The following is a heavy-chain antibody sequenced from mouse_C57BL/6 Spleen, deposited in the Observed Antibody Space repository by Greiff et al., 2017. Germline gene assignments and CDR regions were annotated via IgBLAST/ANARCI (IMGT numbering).Heavy chain of an antibody. Sequence: QVQLQQPGTELVKPGASVKLSCKASGYSFTSYWMHWVKQRPGQGLEWIGNINPSNGGTNYNEKFKSKATLTVDKSSSTAYMQLSSLTSEDSAVYYCASPSSGYRYFDYWGQGTTLTVSS. CDR2: INPSNGGT. V-gene: IGHV1-53*01. CDR1: GYSFTSYW. D-gene: IGHD3-2*02. CDR3: ASPSSGYRYFDY. J-gene: IGHJ2*01.